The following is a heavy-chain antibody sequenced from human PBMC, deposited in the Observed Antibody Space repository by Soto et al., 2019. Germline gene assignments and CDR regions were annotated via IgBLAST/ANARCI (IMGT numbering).Heavy chain of an antibody. CDR2: IYYSGST. CDR3: ARDTGEGYYYYGMDV. J-gene: IGHJ6*02. Sequence: SETLSLTCTVSGGSISSYYWSWIRQPPGKGLEWIGYIYYSGSTNYNPSLKSRVTISVDTSKNQFSLKLSSVTAADTAVYYCARDTGEGYYYYGMDVWGQGTTVTVSS. V-gene: IGHV4-59*01. D-gene: IGHD7-27*01. CDR1: GGSISSYY.